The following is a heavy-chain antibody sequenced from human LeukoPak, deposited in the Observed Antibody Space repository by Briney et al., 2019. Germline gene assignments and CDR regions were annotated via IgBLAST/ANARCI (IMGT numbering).Heavy chain of an antibody. CDR1: GYTFTSYG. J-gene: IGHJ4*02. V-gene: IGHV1-18*01. CDR2: ISAYNGNT. D-gene: IGHD1-14*01. Sequence: ASVKVSCKASGYTFTSYGISWVRQAPGQGLEWMGWISAYNGNTNYAQKFQGRVTMTRDTSISTAYMELSRLRSDDTAVYYCARDQPGTSYHLLYYWGQGTLVTVSS. CDR3: ARDQPGTSYHLLYY.